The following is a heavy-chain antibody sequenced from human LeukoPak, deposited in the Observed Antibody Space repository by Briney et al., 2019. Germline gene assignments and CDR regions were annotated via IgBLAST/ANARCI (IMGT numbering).Heavy chain of an antibody. CDR2: INPSGGST. CDR1: GYTFTSYY. V-gene: IGHV1-46*01. CDR3: ARDQQQKAAARLFDY. Sequence: ASVKVSCKASGYTFTSYYMHWVRQAPGQGLEWMGIINPSGGSTSYAQKFQGRVTMTRDTSTSTVYMELSSLRSEDTAVYYCARDQQQKAAARLFDYWGQGTLVTVSS. D-gene: IGHD6-13*01. J-gene: IGHJ4*02.